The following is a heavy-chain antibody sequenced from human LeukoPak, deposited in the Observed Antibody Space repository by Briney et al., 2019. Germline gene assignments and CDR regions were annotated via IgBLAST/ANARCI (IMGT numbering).Heavy chain of an antibody. Sequence: GASVKVSCKASGYTFTGYYMHWVRQAPGQGLEWMGWINPNSGGTNYAQKFQGRVTMTRDTSISTAYMEPSRLRSDDTAVYYCASPRYCGGDCYYFDYWGQGTLVTVSS. D-gene: IGHD2-21*01. CDR3: ASPRYCGGDCYYFDY. CDR1: GYTFTGYY. J-gene: IGHJ4*02. V-gene: IGHV1-2*02. CDR2: INPNSGGT.